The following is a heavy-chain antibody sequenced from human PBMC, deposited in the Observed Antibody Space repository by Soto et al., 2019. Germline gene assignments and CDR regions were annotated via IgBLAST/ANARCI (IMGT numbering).Heavy chain of an antibody. CDR2: ISSSSSYS. Sequence: GGSLRLSCAASGFTFSDYYMSWIRQAPGKGLEWVSFISSSSSYSNYADSVKGRFTISRDNAKNSLYLQMNSLRAEDTAVYYCARVPIVVVPATFDYWGQGTLVTVSS. CDR3: ARVPIVVVPATFDY. CDR1: GFTFSDYY. J-gene: IGHJ4*02. V-gene: IGHV3-11*05. D-gene: IGHD2-2*01.